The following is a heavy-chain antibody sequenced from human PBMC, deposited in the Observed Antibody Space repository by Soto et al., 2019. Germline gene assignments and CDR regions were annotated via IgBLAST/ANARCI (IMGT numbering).Heavy chain of an antibody. J-gene: IGHJ3*02. Sequence: QLQLQESGPGLVKPSETLSLTCTVSGGSISSSSYYWGWIRQPPGKGLEWIGSIHYSGSTYYNPSLKCRVTISVDTSKNQFSLKLSSVTAADTAVYYCARMYSSGYDAFDIWGQGTKVTV. CDR1: GGSISSSSYY. CDR3: ARMYSSGYDAFDI. D-gene: IGHD6-19*01. V-gene: IGHV4-39*01. CDR2: IHYSGST.